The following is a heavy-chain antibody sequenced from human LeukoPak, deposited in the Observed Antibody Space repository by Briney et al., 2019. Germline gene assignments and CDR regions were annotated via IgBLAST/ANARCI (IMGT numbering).Heavy chain of an antibody. J-gene: IGHJ4*02. Sequence: PGGSLRLSCAASGFTFDDYAMHWVRQAPGKGLEWVSGISWNSGSIGYADSVKGRFTISRDNAKNSLYLQMNSLRAEDMALYYCAKDIGAVAGPFDYWGQGTLVTVSS. V-gene: IGHV3-9*03. CDR1: GFTFDDYA. CDR3: AKDIGAVAGPFDY. D-gene: IGHD6-19*01. CDR2: ISWNSGSI.